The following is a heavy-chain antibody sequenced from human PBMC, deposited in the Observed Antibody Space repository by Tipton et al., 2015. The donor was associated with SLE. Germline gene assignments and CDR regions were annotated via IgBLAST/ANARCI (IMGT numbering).Heavy chain of an antibody. CDR1: GGSISSHY. CDR2: IYYSGST. CDR3: ARDKTYWYFDL. Sequence: TLSLTCTVSGGSISSHYWSWIRQPPGKGLEWIGYIYYSGSTNYNPSLKSRVTISVDTSKNQFSLKLSSVTAADTAVYYCARDKTYWYFDLWGRGTLVTVSS. J-gene: IGHJ2*01. V-gene: IGHV4-59*11.